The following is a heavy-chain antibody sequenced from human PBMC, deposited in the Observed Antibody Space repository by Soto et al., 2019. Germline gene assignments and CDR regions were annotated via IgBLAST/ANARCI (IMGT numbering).Heavy chain of an antibody. Sequence: QVQLVQSGAEVKKPGSSVKVSCKASGGTFSSYAISWVRQAPGQGLEWMGGIIPIFGTANYAQKIQGRVTITADESTSTAYMELSSLRSEDTAVYYCARYGGNRGPPAKYYYYYGMDVWGQGTTVTVS. CDR2: IIPIFGTA. CDR1: GGTFSSYA. J-gene: IGHJ6*02. CDR3: ARYGGNRGPPAKYYYYYGMDV. D-gene: IGHD2-15*01. V-gene: IGHV1-69*01.